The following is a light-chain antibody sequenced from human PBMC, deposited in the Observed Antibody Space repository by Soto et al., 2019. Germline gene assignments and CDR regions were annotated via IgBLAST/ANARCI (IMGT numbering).Light chain of an antibody. V-gene: IGKV3-15*01. CDR1: QSIRSN. Sequence: IVMTQSPATLSVSPGERVTLSCRASQSIRSNLVWYQQRPGQAPRLLIYGASSRATGIPARFSGRGSGTEFTLTISSLQSEDFAVYYCQHYNNWPPWTFGQGTKVEIQ. CDR2: GAS. CDR3: QHYNNWPPWT. J-gene: IGKJ1*01.